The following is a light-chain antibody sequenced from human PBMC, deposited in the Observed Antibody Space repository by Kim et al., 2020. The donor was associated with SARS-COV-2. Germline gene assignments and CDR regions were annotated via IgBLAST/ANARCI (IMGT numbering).Light chain of an antibody. CDR1: QTVTIN. J-gene: IGKJ2*01. CDR2: GAS. CDR3: QQYHFWPYT. V-gene: IGKV3-15*01. Sequence: EVVMTQSPATLSVSPGERATLSCRASQTVTINVAWYQHKPGQAPRLLIYGASTRATGLPARFSGSGSGTEFTLTIMSLQSEDFAVYYCQQYHFWPYTFGQGTELGI.